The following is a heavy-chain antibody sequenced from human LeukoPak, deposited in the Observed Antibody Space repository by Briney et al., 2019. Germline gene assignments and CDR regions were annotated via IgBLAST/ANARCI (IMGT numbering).Heavy chain of an antibody. V-gene: IGHV4-31*03. CDR3: AGSAARSGTFDY. J-gene: IGHJ4*02. CDR1: GGSISSGGYY. Sequence: SQTLSLTCTVSGGSISSGGYYWSWIRQHPGKGLEWIGYIYYSGSTYYNPSLKSRVTVSVDTFKNQFSLKLSSVTAADTAVYYCAGSAARSGTFDYWGQGTLVTVSS. CDR2: IYYSGST. D-gene: IGHD1-14*01.